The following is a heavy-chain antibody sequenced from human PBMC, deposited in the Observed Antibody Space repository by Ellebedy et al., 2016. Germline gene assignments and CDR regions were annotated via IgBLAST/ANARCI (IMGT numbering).Heavy chain of an antibody. J-gene: IGHJ6*02. D-gene: IGHD4-17*01. CDR1: GGSISSGDSY. CDR2: IYYSGST. CDR3: ARDHPDYGDYYYYYGMDV. Sequence: SETLSLTCTVSGGSISSGDSYWSWIRQPPGKGLEWIGYIYYSGSTYYNPSLKSRVTISVDTSKNQFSLKLSSVTAADTAMYYCARDHPDYGDYYYYYGMDVWGQGTTVTVSS. V-gene: IGHV4-30-4*01.